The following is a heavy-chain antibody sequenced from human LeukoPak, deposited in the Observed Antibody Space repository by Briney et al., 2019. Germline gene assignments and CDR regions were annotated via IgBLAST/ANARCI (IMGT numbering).Heavy chain of an antibody. Sequence: PGGSLRLSCAASGFTFSSYGMHWVRQAPGKGLEWVALISYDGSNKNYADSVKGRFTISRDNSKSTVNLQMNSLRAEDTAVYYCAFYRGAHSYFAYWGQGTLVTVSS. CDR1: GFTFSSYG. D-gene: IGHD2/OR15-2a*01. V-gene: IGHV3-30*03. J-gene: IGHJ4*02. CDR2: ISYDGSNK. CDR3: AFYRGAHSYFAY.